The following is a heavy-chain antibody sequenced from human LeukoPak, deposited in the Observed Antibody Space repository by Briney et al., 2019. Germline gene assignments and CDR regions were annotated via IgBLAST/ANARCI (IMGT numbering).Heavy chain of an antibody. CDR1: GGTFSSYA. D-gene: IGHD5/OR15-5a*01. CDR2: INPSDGYT. CDR3: ATWRGPGWTADSVD. Sequence: GASVKVSCKASGGTFSSYAISWVRQAPGQGLEWMGWINPSDGYTNSAQTLQGRLTMTTHTPTSTAYMELRSLTSDDTAVYYCATWRGPGWTADSVDWGQGTLVTVSS. V-gene: IGHV1-18*01. J-gene: IGHJ4*02.